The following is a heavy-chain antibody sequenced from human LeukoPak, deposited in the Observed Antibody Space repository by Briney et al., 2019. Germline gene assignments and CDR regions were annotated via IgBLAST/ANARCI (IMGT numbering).Heavy chain of an antibody. J-gene: IGHJ3*02. CDR1: GFTFSSYA. CDR2: ISYDGSNK. V-gene: IGHV3-30-3*01. D-gene: IGHD6-19*01. Sequence: GGSLRLSCAASGFTFSSYAMHWVRQAPGKGLEWVAVISYDGSNKYYADSVKGRFTISRDNSKNTLYLQMNSLRAEDTAVYYCARTGSRLVRGAFDIWGQGTMVTVSS. CDR3: ARTGSRLVRGAFDI.